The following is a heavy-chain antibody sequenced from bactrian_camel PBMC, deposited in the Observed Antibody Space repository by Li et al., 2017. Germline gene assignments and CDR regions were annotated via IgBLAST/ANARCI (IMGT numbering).Heavy chain of an antibody. Sequence: VQLVESGGGSVQAGGSLRLSCSISGLRYSSVFMVGWFRQAPGKERKEREAVASIYSGGRGTYYADSVKGRFTMSRDNDWRTVYLQMNGLTPEDTAMYYCSINVHAPRVVPGIACAPQEYWGQGTQVTVS. CDR3: SINVHAPRVVPGIACAPQEY. CDR2: IYSGGRGT. V-gene: IGHV3S59*01. D-gene: IGHD2*01. J-gene: IGHJ4*01. CDR1: GLRYSSVF.